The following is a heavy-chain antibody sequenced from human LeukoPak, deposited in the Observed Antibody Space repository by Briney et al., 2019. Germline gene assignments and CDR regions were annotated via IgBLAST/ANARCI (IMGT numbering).Heavy chain of an antibody. V-gene: IGHV3-7*04. CDR2: IKKDGDDK. D-gene: IGHD3-10*01. CDR1: GFPFSSYW. CDR3: ARVPGTSNYYGSGSPDY. J-gene: IGHJ4*02. Sequence: GGSLRLSCAASGFPFSSYWMSWVRQAPGKGLEWVANIKKDGDDKHYVDSVKGRFTVSRDNAKTSLYLQMNNLRAADTAVYYCARVPGTSNYYGSGSPDYWGQGTLVTVSS.